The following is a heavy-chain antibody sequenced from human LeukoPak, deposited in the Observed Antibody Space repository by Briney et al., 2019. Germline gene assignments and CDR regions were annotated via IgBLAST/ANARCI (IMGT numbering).Heavy chain of an antibody. J-gene: IGHJ4*02. V-gene: IGHV4-38-2*01. CDR2: IYHSGST. D-gene: IGHD4-23*01. Sequence: PSETLSLTCAVSGYSISSGYYWGWIRQPPGKGLEWIGNIYHSGSTYSNPSLRSRVTISVDTSKNQFSLKLNSVTAADTAVYYCARVSDDEYGGNSGANYFESWGQGTLVTVSS. CDR3: ARVSDDEYGGNSGANYFES. CDR1: GYSISSGYY.